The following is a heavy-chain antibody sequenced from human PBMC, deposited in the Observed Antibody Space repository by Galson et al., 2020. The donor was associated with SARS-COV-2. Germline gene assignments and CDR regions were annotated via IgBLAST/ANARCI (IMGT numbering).Heavy chain of an antibody. CDR3: AAPYCSGGSCYDAFDI. V-gene: IGHV1-58*01. J-gene: IGHJ3*02. CDR1: GFTFTSSA. Sequence: SEKVSCKASGFTFTSSAVQWVRQARGQRLEWIGWIVVGSGNTNYAQKFQERVTITRDMSTSTAYMELSSLRSEDTAVYYCAAPYCSGGSCYDAFDIWGQGTMVTVSS. CDR2: IVVGSGNT. D-gene: IGHD2-15*01.